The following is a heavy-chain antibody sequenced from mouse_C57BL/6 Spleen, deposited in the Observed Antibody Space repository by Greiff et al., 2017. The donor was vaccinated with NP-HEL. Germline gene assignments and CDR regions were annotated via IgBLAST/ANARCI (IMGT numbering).Heavy chain of an antibody. CDR1: GYTFTSYW. CDR3: ARYRHYYGSSDWYFDV. CDR2: IDPSDSYT. D-gene: IGHD1-1*01. J-gene: IGHJ1*03. Sequence: QVQLQQPGAELVMPGASVKLSCKASGYTFTSYWMHWVKQRPGQGLEWIGEIDPSDSYTNYNQKFKGKSTLTVDKSSSTAYMQLSSLTSEDSAVYYCARYRHYYGSSDWYFDVWGTGTTVTVSS. V-gene: IGHV1-69*01.